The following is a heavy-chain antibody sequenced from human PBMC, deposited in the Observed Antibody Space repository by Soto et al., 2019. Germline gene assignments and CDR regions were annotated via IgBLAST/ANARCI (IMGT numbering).Heavy chain of an antibody. V-gene: IGHV5-51*01. Sequence: AESMKISCKGSGYSFTSYWIGWVRQMPGKGLEWMGIIYPGDSDTRYSPSFQGQVTISADKSISTAYLQWSSLKASDTAMYYCTRRNSGYDLRWIWNYYSSYGMDFWGQGPSVT. J-gene: IGHJ6*02. CDR2: IYPGDSDT. CDR1: GYSFTSYW. CDR3: TRRNSGYDLRWIWNYYSSYGMDF. D-gene: IGHD5-12*01.